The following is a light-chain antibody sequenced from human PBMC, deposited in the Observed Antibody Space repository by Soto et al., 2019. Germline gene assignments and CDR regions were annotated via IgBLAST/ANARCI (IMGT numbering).Light chain of an antibody. CDR1: QSISSW. V-gene: IGKV1-5*01. CDR2: DAS. Sequence: DIQMTQSPSTLSASVGVRVTITCRASQSISSWLAWYQQKPGKAPKLLIYDASSLESGVPSRFSGSGSGTEFTLTISSLQPDDFATYYCQQYNSYLTTFGGGTKVEIK. J-gene: IGKJ4*01. CDR3: QQYNSYLTT.